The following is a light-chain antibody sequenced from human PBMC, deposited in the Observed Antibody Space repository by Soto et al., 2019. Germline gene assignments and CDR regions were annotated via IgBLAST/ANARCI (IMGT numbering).Light chain of an antibody. V-gene: IGLV2-14*01. CDR3: SSYTSSATLI. J-gene: IGLJ2*01. CDR2: EVA. CDR1: RRDVGGYDY. Sequence: QSALTQPASVSGSLGQSITISCSGTRRDVGGYDYVSWYQQHPGKAPKLMIYEVANRPSGVSYRFSGSKSANTASLTISGLQAEDEADYYCSSYTSSATLIFGGGTQLTVL.